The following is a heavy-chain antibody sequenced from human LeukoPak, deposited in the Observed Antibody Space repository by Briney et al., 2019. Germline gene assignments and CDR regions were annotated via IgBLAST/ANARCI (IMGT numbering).Heavy chain of an antibody. CDR2: ISGSGGST. D-gene: IGHD6-13*01. CDR1: GFTFSSYA. CDR3: ARDLRGAAAASY. Sequence: GGSLRLSCAASGFTFSSYAMSWVRQAPGKGLEWVSAISGSGGSTYYADSVKGRFTISRDNAKNSLYLQMNSLRAEDTAVYYCARDLRGAAAASYWGQGTLVTVSS. J-gene: IGHJ4*02. V-gene: IGHV3-23*01.